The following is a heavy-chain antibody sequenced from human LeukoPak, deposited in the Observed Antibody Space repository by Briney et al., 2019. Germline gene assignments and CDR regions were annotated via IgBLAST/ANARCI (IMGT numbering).Heavy chain of an antibody. V-gene: IGHV1-18*01. D-gene: IGHD6-13*01. Sequence: ASVKVSCKASGYTFTSYGISWVRQAPGQGLEWMGCISADNGDTNYAQNLQGRVTMTTDTSTSTAYMELRSLRSDDSAVYYCARTEIAVAGTGGDYYYYFGMDVWGQGTTVTVSS. CDR2: ISADNGDT. CDR1: GYTFTSYG. CDR3: ARTEIAVAGTGGDYYYYFGMDV. J-gene: IGHJ6*02.